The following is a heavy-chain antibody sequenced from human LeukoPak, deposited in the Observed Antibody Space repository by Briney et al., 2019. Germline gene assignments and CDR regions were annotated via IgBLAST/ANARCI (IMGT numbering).Heavy chain of an antibody. Sequence: GASVKVSCTASGGTFSSYAISWVRQAPGQGLEWMGGIIPIFGTANYAQKFQGRVTITADKSTSTAYMELSSLRSEDTAVYYCARMVVASNLIDYWGQGTLVTVSS. D-gene: IGHD2-15*01. J-gene: IGHJ4*02. CDR3: ARMVVASNLIDY. CDR2: IIPIFGTA. V-gene: IGHV1-69*06. CDR1: GGTFSSYA.